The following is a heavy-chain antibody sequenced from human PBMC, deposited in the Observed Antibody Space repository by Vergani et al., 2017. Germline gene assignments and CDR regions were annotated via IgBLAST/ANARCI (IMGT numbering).Heavy chain of an antibody. Sequence: EVQLVESGGGLVQPGGSLRLSCAASGFTFSSYSMNWVRQAPGKGLEWVSYISSSGSTIYYADSVKGRFTISRDNAKNSLYLQMNSLRAEDTAVYYCARVKDSGYEYNCPDYWGQGTLVTVSS. D-gene: IGHD3-22*01. CDR3: ARVKDSGYEYNCPDY. CDR1: GFTFSSYS. J-gene: IGHJ4*02. V-gene: IGHV3-48*04. CDR2: ISSSGSTI.